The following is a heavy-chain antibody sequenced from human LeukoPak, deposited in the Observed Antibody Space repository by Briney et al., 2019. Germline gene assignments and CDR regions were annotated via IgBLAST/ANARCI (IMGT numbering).Heavy chain of an antibody. CDR1: SESFSTYY. CDR3: ARGGLSYYYMDV. CDR2: INHSGST. J-gene: IGHJ6*03. Sequence: PSETLSLTCAVYSESFSTYYWSWIRQPPGKGLEWIGEINHSGSTTYNPSLKSRVTISVDMSKNQFSLKLSSVTAADTAVYYCARGGLSYYYMDVWGKGTTVTVSS. V-gene: IGHV4-34*01.